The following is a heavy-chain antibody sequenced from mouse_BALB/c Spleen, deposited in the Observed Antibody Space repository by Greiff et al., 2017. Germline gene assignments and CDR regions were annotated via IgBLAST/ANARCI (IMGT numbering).Heavy chain of an antibody. CDR1: GFTFSSFG. Sequence: EVNVVESGGGLVQPGGSRKLSCAASGFTFSSFGMHWVRQAPEKGLEWVAYISSGSSTIYYADTVKGRFTISRDNPKNTLFLQMTSLRSEDTAMYYCARGKYGNYAMDYWGQGTSVTVSS. V-gene: IGHV5-17*02. CDR2: ISSGSSTI. D-gene: IGHD2-10*02. J-gene: IGHJ4*01. CDR3: ARGKYGNYAMDY.